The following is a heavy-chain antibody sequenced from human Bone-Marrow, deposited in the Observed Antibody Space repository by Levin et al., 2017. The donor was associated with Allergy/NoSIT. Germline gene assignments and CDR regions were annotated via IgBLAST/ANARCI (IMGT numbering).Heavy chain of an antibody. CDR3: AKVMVVHPNYYYYAMDV. CDR1: GFTFSSTG. J-gene: IGHJ6*02. Sequence: PGGSLRLSCAASGFTFSSTGMHWVRQAPGKGLEWVAVISFDGSNRYYAVSVRGRFTISRDNSKNTLYLQMDSLTPEDTAVYYCAKVMVVHPNYYYYAMDVWGQGTTVTVSS. D-gene: IGHD2-15*01. V-gene: IGHV3-30*18. CDR2: ISFDGSNR.